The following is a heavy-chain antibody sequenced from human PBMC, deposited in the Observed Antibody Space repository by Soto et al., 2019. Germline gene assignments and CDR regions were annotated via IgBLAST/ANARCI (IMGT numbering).Heavy chain of an antibody. Sequence: GGSLGLSCAASGFTFSSYSMNWVRQAPGKGLEWVSSISSSSSYIYYADSVKGRFTISRDNAKNSLYLQMNSLRAEDTAVYYCARDRVGATKHFDYWGQGTLVTVSS. CDR1: GFTFSSYS. D-gene: IGHD1-26*01. CDR3: ARDRVGATKHFDY. J-gene: IGHJ4*02. CDR2: ISSSSSYI. V-gene: IGHV3-21*01.